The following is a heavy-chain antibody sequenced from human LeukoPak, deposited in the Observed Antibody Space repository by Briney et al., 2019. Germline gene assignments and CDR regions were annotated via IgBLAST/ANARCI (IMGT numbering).Heavy chain of an antibody. V-gene: IGHV1-69*13. CDR1: GYTFTNYD. CDR3: ARVGEFGINSAMVLPD. J-gene: IGHJ4*02. Sequence: ASVKVSCKASGYTFTNYDISWVRQAPGQGLEWMGGIIPIFRRANYAQKFQDRLTITADESTTEVYMELTRLKSDDTAIYYCARVGEFGINSAMVLPDWGQGSLVTVSS. D-gene: IGHD3-16*01. CDR2: IIPIFRRA.